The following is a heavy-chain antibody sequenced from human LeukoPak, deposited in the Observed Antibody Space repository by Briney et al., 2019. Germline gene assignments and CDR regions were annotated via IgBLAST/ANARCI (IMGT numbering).Heavy chain of an antibody. J-gene: IGHJ2*01. V-gene: IGHV3-23*01. CDR1: GFTFSSYA. Sequence: GGSLRLSCAASGFTFSSYAMSWVRQAPGKGLEWVSVISTGGDTTYYAESVKGRFTISRDNSKNTLYLQMNSLRAEDTAVYYCAKDTASSWWYFDLWGRGTLVTVSS. CDR2: ISTGGDTT. CDR3: AKDTASSWWYFDL. D-gene: IGHD5-18*01.